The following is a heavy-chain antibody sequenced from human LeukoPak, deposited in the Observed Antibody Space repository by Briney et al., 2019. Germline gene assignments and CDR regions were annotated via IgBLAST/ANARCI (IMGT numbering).Heavy chain of an antibody. CDR2: ISWNSGSI. V-gene: IGHV3-9*01. CDR3: AKSSYDSSGPFGY. CDR1: GFTFDDYA. D-gene: IGHD3-22*01. Sequence: GGSLRLSCAASGFTFDDYAMHWVRQAPGKGLEWVSGISWNSGSIGYADSVKGRFTISRDNAKNSLYLQMNSLRAVDTALYYCAKSSYDSSGPFGYWGQGTLVTVSS. J-gene: IGHJ4*02.